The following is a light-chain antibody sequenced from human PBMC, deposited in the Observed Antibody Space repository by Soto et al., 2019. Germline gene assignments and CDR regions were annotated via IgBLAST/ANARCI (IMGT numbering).Light chain of an antibody. CDR1: SSDVGGYNY. J-gene: IGLJ1*01. Sequence: QSVLTQPRSVSGSPGQSVTISCTGTSSDVGGYNYVSWYQQHPGKAPKFMIYDVSKRPSGVPDRFSGSKSGNTASLTISGLQAEDDADYYCCSYAGSYTYVFGTGTKLTVL. V-gene: IGLV2-11*01. CDR2: DVS. CDR3: CSYAGSYTYV.